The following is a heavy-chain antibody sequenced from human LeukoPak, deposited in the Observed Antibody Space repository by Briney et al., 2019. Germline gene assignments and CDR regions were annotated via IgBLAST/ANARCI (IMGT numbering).Heavy chain of an antibody. Sequence: GRSLRLSCAASGFTFSSYGMHWVRQAPGKGLEWVAVIWYDGSNKYYADSVKGRFTISRDNSKNTLYLQMNSLRAEDTAVYYCARGSRRLIGGVIGQPDYWGQGTLVTVSS. CDR1: GFTFSSYG. J-gene: IGHJ4*02. V-gene: IGHV3-33*01. D-gene: IGHD3-16*02. CDR2: IWYDGSNK. CDR3: ARGSRRLIGGVIGQPDY.